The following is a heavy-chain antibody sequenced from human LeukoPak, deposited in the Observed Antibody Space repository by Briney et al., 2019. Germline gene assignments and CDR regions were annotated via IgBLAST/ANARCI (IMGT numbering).Heavy chain of an antibody. V-gene: IGHV3-66*01. CDR1: GFTVRNNY. CDR2: IYSDGST. J-gene: IGHJ4*02. CDR3: ARDPPAVASNTYG. Sequence: GGSLRLSCAASGFTVRNNYMNWVLQAPGKGLEWVSLIYSDGSTYYADSVRGRFTISRDNSENTLYLQMNSLRVEDTAMYYCARDPPAVASNTYGWGQGTLVTVSS. D-gene: IGHD6-13*01.